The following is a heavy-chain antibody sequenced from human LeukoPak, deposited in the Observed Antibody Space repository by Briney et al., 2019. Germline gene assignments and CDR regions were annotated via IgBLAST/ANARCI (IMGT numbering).Heavy chain of an antibody. CDR2: IKQDGSQK. CDR3: ARDRGYGARSWYFDL. J-gene: IGHJ2*01. Sequence: GGSLRLSCAASGFTFSSYWMSWVRQAPGKGLEWVANIKQDGSQKYYVDSVKGRFTISRDNAKNSLYLQMNSLRAEDTAVYYCARDRGYGARSWYFDLWGRGTLVTVSS. V-gene: IGHV3-7*03. D-gene: IGHD4-17*01. CDR1: GFTFSSYW.